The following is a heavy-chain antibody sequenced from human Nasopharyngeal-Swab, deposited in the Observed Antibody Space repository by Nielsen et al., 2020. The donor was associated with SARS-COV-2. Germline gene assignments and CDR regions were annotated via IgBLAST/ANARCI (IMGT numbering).Heavy chain of an antibody. V-gene: IGHV3-30-3*01. J-gene: IGHJ4*02. CDR2: ISYDGSNK. D-gene: IGHD1-26*01. Sequence: GESLKISCAASGFTFSSYAMHWVRQAPGKGLEWVAVISYDGSNKYYADSVKGRFTISRDNSKNTLYLQMNSLRAEDTAVYYCARARGGSYFGGFDYWGQGTLVTASS. CDR1: GFTFSSYA. CDR3: ARARGGSYFGGFDY.